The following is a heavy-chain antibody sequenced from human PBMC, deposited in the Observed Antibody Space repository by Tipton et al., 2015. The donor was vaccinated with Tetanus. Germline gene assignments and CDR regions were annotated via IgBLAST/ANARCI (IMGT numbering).Heavy chain of an antibody. CDR1: GFTFSSYS. CDR3: ARDRTPDYDRVD. V-gene: IGHV3-21*01. Sequence: GSLRLSCAASGFTFSSYSMNWVRQAPGKGLEWVSSISSSSSYIYYADSVKGRFTISRDNAKNSLYLQMNSLRDEDTAVYYCARDRTPDYDRVDWGQGTLVTVSS. J-gene: IGHJ4*02. CDR2: ISSSSSYI. D-gene: IGHD3-22*01.